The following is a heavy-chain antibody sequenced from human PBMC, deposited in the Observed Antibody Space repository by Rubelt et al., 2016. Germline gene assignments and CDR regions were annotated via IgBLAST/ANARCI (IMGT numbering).Heavy chain of an antibody. V-gene: IGHV4-39*01. Sequence: QLQLQESGPGLVKPSETLSLTCTVSGGSISSSSYYWGWIRQPPGKGLECIGSIYYSGSTYYNPSLKSRVTISVDTSKNQFSLKLSSVTAADTAVYYCARLSSGWYYFDYWGQGTLVTVSS. D-gene: IGHD6-19*01. CDR1: GGSISSSSYY. J-gene: IGHJ4*02. CDR2: IYYSGST. CDR3: ARLSSGWYYFDY.